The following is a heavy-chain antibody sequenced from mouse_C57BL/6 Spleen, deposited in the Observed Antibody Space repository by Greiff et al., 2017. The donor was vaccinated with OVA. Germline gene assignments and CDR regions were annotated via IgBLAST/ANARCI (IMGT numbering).Heavy chain of an antibody. CDR2: INPSNGGT. Sequence: QVQLQQPGPELVKPGASVKLSCKASGYTFTSYWMHWVKQSPGQGLEWIGNINPSNGGTNYNEKFKSKATLTVDKSSSTAYMQLSSLTSEDSAVYYGALYYGNYEGFAYWGQGTLVTVSA. CDR3: ALYYGNYEGFAY. CDR1: GYTFTSYW. D-gene: IGHD2-1*01. V-gene: IGHV1-53*01. J-gene: IGHJ3*01.